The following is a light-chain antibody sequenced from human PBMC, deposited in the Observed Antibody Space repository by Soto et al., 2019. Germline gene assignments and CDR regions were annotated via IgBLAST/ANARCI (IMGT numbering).Light chain of an antibody. CDR3: QQYDSFSVWT. J-gene: IGKJ1*01. V-gene: IGKV2-30*02. CDR2: KAS. CDR1: QRLVHSDGIAY. Sequence: DVVMTQSPLSLPVTLGQPASISCRSNQRLVHSDGIAYFSWYQLKPGKAPQLLIYKASSLQSGVPSRFSGSGYGTEFTLTINRLQPDDSATYYCQQYDSFSVWTFGQGTKVDIK.